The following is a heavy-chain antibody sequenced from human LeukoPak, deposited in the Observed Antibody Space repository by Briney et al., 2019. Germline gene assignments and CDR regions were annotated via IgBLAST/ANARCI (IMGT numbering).Heavy chain of an antibody. CDR2: ISSSSYI. V-gene: IGHV3-21*01. CDR1: GFTFSSYS. J-gene: IGHJ4*02. Sequence: GGSLRLSCAASGFTFSSYSTNWVRQAPGKGLEWVSSISSSSYIYYADSVKGRFTISRDNAKNSLYLQMNSLRAEDTAVYYCAREVAAAGPFDYWGQGTLVTVSS. CDR3: AREVAAAGPFDY. D-gene: IGHD6-13*01.